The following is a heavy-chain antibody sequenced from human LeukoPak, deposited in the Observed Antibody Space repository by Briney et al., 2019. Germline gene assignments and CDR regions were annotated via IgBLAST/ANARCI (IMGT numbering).Heavy chain of an antibody. CDR1: GYTFTSYG. Sequence: GASVKVSCKASGYTFTSYGISWVRQAPGQGLEWMGWISAYNGNTNYAQKLQGRVTMTTDTSTSTAYMELSRLRSDDTAVYYCARARLMDWFGESEKEQFDYWGQGTLVTVSS. CDR3: ARARLMDWFGESEKEQFDY. CDR2: ISAYNGNT. D-gene: IGHD3-10*01. J-gene: IGHJ4*02. V-gene: IGHV1-18*01.